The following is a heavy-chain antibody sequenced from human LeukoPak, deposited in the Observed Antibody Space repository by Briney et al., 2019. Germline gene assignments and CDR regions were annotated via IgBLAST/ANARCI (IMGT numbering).Heavy chain of an antibody. CDR1: GGTFSSYA. J-gene: IGHJ4*02. D-gene: IGHD5-12*01. CDR2: IIPIFGTA. V-gene: IGHV1-69*05. Sequence: ASVKVSCKASGGTFSSYAISWVRQAPGQGLEWMGGIIPIFGTANYAQKFQGRVTITTDESTSTAYMGLSSLRSEDTAVYYCARADSTVDIVATIKDWGQGTLVTVSS. CDR3: ARADSTVDIVATIKD.